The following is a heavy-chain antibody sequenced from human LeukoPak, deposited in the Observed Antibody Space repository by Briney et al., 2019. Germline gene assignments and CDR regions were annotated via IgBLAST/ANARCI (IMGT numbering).Heavy chain of an antibody. Sequence: PRGSLRLSCAASGFTVSSNYMSWVRQAPGKGLEWVSVIYSGGSTYYADSVKGRFTISRDNSKNTLYLQMNSLRAEDTAVYYCARMDYYYYMDVWGKGTAVTISS. CDR1: GFTVSSNY. CDR2: IYSGGST. J-gene: IGHJ6*03. V-gene: IGHV3-53*01. CDR3: ARMDYYYYMDV.